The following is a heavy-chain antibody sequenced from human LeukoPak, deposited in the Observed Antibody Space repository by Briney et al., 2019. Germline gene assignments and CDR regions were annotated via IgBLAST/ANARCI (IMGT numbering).Heavy chain of an antibody. CDR1: GFTFDDYA. D-gene: IGHD6-6*01. J-gene: IGHJ3*02. CDR2: ISWNSGTI. Sequence: GGSLRLSCAASGFTFDDYAMHWVRQAPGKGLGWVSGISWNSGTIGYADSVKGRFTISRDNAKNSLYLQMNSLRGDDMALYYCSKGSPATRPGAFDIWGQGTMVIVSS. V-gene: IGHV3-9*03. CDR3: SKGSPATRPGAFDI.